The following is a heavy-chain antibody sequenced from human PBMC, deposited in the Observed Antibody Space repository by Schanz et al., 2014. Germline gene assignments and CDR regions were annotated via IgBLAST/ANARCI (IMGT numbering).Heavy chain of an antibody. CDR2: IYGGGIT. V-gene: IGHV3-66*01. Sequence: EVQLVESGGGLVQPGGSLRLSCAASGFTVSSNYMSWVRQAPGKGLEWVSVIYGGGITYYADSVKGRFTIYRDNSKNTLYLQMNSLRAEDTAVYYCAKGQLLSYYFDYWGQGTLVTVSS. D-gene: IGHD2-21*01. J-gene: IGHJ4*02. CDR1: GFTVSSNY. CDR3: AKGQLLSYYFDY.